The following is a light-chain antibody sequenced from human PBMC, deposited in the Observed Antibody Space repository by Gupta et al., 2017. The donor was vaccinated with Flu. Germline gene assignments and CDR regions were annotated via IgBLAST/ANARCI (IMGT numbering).Light chain of an antibody. CDR3: VLYMCSGISV. CDR1: SGPVSTSYY. CDR2: STN. V-gene: IGLV8-61*01. Sequence: QTVATQAPSFSVSPGGTVTLTCGLSSGPVSTSYYHSWYQQTPGQAPRTLIYSTNTRSSRVPDRFSGSILGNKAALTITGAQAGDESDYCVLYMCSGISVFGGETKLTVL. J-gene: IGLJ3*02.